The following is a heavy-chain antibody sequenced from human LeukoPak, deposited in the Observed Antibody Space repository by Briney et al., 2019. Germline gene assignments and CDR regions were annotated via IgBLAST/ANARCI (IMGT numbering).Heavy chain of an antibody. D-gene: IGHD4-23*01. Sequence: PSETLSLTCTVSGGSISTYYWSWIWQPPGKGLEWIACIYYSGSTVYNPSLRSRGTISVDTSKNQFSLKLTSVTAADTAVYYCARGSITVVPAFDIWGQGTMVTVSS. J-gene: IGHJ3*02. CDR2: IYYSGST. V-gene: IGHV4-59*12. CDR3: ARGSITVVPAFDI. CDR1: GGSISTYY.